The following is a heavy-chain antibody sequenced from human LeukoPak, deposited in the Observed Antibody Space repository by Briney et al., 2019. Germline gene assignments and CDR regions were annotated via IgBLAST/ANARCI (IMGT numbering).Heavy chain of an antibody. J-gene: IGHJ4*02. V-gene: IGHV1-69*05. D-gene: IGHD3-3*01. CDR2: IIPMFGTA. CDR3: ARDGDITIFGVVISYFDY. CDR1: GGTFSSYG. Sequence: SVKVSCKASGGTFSSYGISWVRQAPGQGLQWMGRIIPMFGTADYAQKFQGRVTITTDESTSTVYMELSSLRSEDTAVYYCARDGDITIFGVVISYFDYWGQGTLVTVSS.